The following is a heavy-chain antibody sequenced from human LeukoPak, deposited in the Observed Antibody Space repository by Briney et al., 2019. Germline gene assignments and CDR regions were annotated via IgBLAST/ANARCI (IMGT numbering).Heavy chain of an antibody. CDR2: IYTSGST. D-gene: IGHD6-19*01. CDR3: ARGGGWYLSIRRFDY. Sequence: PSETLSLTCTVSGGSISSYYWSWIRQPAGKGLEWIGRIYTSGSTNYSPSLESRVTISLDKSKNQFSLKLSSVTAADTAVYYCARGGGWYLSIRRFDYWGQGTLVTVSS. V-gene: IGHV4-4*07. CDR1: GGSISSYY. J-gene: IGHJ4*02.